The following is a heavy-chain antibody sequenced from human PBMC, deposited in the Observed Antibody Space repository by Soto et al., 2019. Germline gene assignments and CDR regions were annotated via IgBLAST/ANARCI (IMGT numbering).Heavy chain of an antibody. Sequence: PSETLSLTCAVSGGSISSSIWWSWVRQPPGKGLEWIGEIYHSGSTNYNPSLKSRVTISVDKSKNHFSLKLSSVTAADTAVYYCARVSGSYYYGMDVWGQGTTVTVSS. CDR2: IYHSGST. J-gene: IGHJ6*02. CDR1: GGSISSSIW. D-gene: IGHD1-26*01. V-gene: IGHV4-4*02. CDR3: ARVSGSYYYGMDV.